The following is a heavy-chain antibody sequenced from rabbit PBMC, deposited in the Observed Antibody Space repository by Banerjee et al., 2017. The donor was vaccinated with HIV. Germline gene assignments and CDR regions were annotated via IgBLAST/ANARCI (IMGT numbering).Heavy chain of an antibody. Sequence: QQLVESGGGLVKPGASLTLACTASGFSFSSGYDMCWVRQAPGKGLEWIACIYAGSSGSTYYASWAKGRFTISKTSSTTVTLQMTSLTVADTATYFCARELYVGGSGGYATGFNLWGPGTLVTVS. CDR2: IYAGSSGST. CDR3: ARELYVGGSGGYATGFNL. V-gene: IGHV1S40*01. CDR1: GFSFSSGYD. D-gene: IGHD6-1*01. J-gene: IGHJ4*01.